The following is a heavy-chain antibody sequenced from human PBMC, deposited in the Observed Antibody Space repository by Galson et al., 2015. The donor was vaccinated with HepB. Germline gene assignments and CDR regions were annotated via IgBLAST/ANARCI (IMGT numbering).Heavy chain of an antibody. CDR1: GFTFSSYS. CDR2: ISSSSSYI. Sequence: SLRLSCAASGFTFSSYSMNWVRQAPGKGLEWVSSISSSSSYIYYADSVKGRFTISRDNAKNSLYLQMNSLRAEDTAVYYCARSEYSSSWYDRSPRPLDYWGQGTLVTVSS. V-gene: IGHV3-21*01. J-gene: IGHJ4*02. CDR3: ARSEYSSSWYDRSPRPLDY. D-gene: IGHD6-13*01.